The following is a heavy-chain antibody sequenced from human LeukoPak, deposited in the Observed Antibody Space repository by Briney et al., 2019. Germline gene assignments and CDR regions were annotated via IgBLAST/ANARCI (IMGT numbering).Heavy chain of an antibody. CDR3: ARDYGSGTYYHYYLDY. CDR1: GFTLSSYT. Sequence: GGSLRLSCAASGFTLSSYTMNWVRQAPGKGLEWLSYISSSGSTIYYADSVKGRFTISRDNAKNSLYLQMNSLRAEDTAVYFCARDYGSGTYYHYYLDYWGQGTLVTVSS. V-gene: IGHV3-48*04. CDR2: ISSSGSTI. J-gene: IGHJ4*02. D-gene: IGHD3-10*01.